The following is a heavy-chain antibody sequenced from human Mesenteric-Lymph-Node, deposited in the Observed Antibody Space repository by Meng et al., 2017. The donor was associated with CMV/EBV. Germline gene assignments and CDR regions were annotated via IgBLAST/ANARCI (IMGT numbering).Heavy chain of an antibody. J-gene: IGHJ6*02. Sequence: GGSLRLSCKGSGYNFPTYWIAWVRQMPGKGLEWMGIIYPGDSDTRYSPSFQGQVTISADKSINTAYLQWSSLKASDTAMYYCARRAGNPLAYAMDVWGQGTTVTVSS. CDR1: GYNFPTYW. CDR3: ARRAGNPLAYAMDV. D-gene: IGHD3-16*02. V-gene: IGHV5-51*01. CDR2: IYPGDSDT.